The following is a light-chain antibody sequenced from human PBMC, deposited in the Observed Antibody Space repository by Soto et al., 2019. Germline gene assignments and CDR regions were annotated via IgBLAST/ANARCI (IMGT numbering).Light chain of an antibody. CDR1: QGIRNY. Sequence: IQMTQSPSSLSSSVGDRVTLTCRASQGIRNYLAWYQQKPGKVPKLLMYHTSTLPSGVPSRFSGSGSGTDFTLTISRLQPEDVATYYCQEYDTAPLTFGGGTKVEIK. CDR3: QEYDTAPLT. V-gene: IGKV1-27*01. CDR2: HTS. J-gene: IGKJ4*01.